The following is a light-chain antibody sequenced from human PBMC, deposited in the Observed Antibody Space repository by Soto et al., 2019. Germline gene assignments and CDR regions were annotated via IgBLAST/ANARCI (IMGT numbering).Light chain of an antibody. CDR2: DVS. V-gene: IGKV1-33*01. CDR1: QDISNY. CDR3: QQFDNLPLT. J-gene: IGKJ4*01. Sequence: DIQMTQSPSSLSASVGDRVTITCQASQDISNYLNWYQQKPGKAPKILIYDVSVLEAGVPSRFSGGGSGTHFTLTISSLQAEAAATYYCQQFDNLPLTFGGGTKVEIK.